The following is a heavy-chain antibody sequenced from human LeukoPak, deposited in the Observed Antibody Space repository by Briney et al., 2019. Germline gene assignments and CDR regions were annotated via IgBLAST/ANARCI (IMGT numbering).Heavy chain of an antibody. CDR1: GGSISSSNW. CDR3: ARYTAMVAFHAHGFDI. D-gene: IGHD5-18*01. J-gene: IGHJ3*02. V-gene: IGHV4-4*02. Sequence: SGTLSLTCAVSGGSISSSNWWSWVRQPPGKGLEWIGEIYHSGSTNYNPSLKSRVTISVDTSKNQFSLKLRSVTAADTAVYYCARYTAMVAFHAHGFDIWGKGTMVTVS. CDR2: IYHSGST.